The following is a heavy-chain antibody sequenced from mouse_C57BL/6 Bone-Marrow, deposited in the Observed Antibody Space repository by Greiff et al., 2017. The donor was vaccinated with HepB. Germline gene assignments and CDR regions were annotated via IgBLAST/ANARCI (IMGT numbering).Heavy chain of an antibody. V-gene: IGHV1-81*01. Sequence: LVESGAELARPGASVKLSCKASGYTFTSYGISWVKQRTGQGLEWIGEIYPRSGNTYYNEKFKGKATLTADKSSSTAYMELHSLTSEDSAVYFCARPPLLLRSLYYYAMDYWGQGTSVTVSS. CDR3: ARPPLLLRSLYYYAMDY. CDR1: GYTFTSYG. J-gene: IGHJ4*01. CDR2: IYPRSGNT. D-gene: IGHD1-1*01.